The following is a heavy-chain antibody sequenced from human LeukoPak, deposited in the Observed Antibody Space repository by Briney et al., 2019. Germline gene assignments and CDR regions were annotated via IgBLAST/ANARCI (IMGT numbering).Heavy chain of an antibody. CDR2: IRYDGSKK. Sequence: GGSLRLSCAASGFTFSSYGMHWVRQAPGKGLEWVTFIRYDGSKKYYVDSVKGRFTISRDNSKNTLYLQMNSLRAEDTAVYYCAKCTRDIVATPFDYWGQGTLVTVSS. CDR1: GFTFSSYG. CDR3: AKCTRDIVATPFDY. J-gene: IGHJ4*02. V-gene: IGHV3-30*02. D-gene: IGHD5-12*01.